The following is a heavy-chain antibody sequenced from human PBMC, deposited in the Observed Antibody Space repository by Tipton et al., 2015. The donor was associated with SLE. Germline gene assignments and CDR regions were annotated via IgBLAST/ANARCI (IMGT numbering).Heavy chain of an antibody. J-gene: IGHJ4*02. D-gene: IGHD2-2*01. CDR1: GFTFSSYA. V-gene: IGHV3-30-3*01. Sequence: SLRLSCAASGFTFSSYAMHWVRQAPGKGLEWVAVISYDGSNKYYADSVKGRFTISRDNSKNTLYLQMNSLRAEDTAVYYCARLSTPLISLDYWGQGTLVTVSS. CDR2: ISYDGSNK. CDR3: ARLSTPLISLDY.